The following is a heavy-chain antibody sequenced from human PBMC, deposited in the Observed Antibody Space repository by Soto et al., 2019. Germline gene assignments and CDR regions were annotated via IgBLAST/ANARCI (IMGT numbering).Heavy chain of an antibody. CDR1: GFSVSSSY. CDR2: IYVGGST. D-gene: IGHD1-1*01. CDR3: AGVALDDNYIDS. J-gene: IGHJ4*02. Sequence: EVQLVESGGALVRPGGSLRLTCVASGFSVSSSYMSWVRQAPGKGLEWVSVIYVGGSTYYADSVKGRFIISRGNSDNTVFLQMSNLGAEDTGLYYCAGVALDDNYIDSWGQGALVTVSS. V-gene: IGHV3-66*01.